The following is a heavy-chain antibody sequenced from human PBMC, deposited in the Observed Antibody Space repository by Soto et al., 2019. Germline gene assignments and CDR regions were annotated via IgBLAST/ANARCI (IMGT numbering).Heavy chain of an antibody. D-gene: IGHD2-15*01. CDR3: ARVTTVVVVAALDY. V-gene: IGHV1-2*02. CDR1: GYTFTGYY. J-gene: IGHJ4*02. Sequence: ASVKVSCKASGYTFTGYYMHWVRQAPGQGLEWMGWINPNSGGTNYAQKFQGRVTMTRDTSISTAYMELSRLRSDDTAVYYCARVTTVVVVAALDYWGQGTLVTVSS. CDR2: INPNSGGT.